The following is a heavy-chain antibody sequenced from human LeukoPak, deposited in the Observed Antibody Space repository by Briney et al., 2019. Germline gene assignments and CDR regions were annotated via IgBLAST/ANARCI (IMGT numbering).Heavy chain of an antibody. V-gene: IGHV3-23*01. CDR3: TKDREQVVPHAPPRAPYAMAV. Sequence: GGSLRLSCAASGFSFRTHWMSWVRQAPGKGLEWVSSISGSGGRTDYVDSVKGRFTISRDNSKNTLYLQMNGLRAEDTAVFYCTKDREQVVPHAPPRAPYAMAVWGQGTTVTVSS. CDR2: ISGSGGRT. CDR1: GFSFRTHW. J-gene: IGHJ6*02. D-gene: IGHD1-26*01.